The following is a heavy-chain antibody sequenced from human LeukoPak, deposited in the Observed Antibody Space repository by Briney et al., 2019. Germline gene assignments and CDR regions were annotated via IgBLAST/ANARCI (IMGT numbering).Heavy chain of an antibody. CDR3: ARTLTNYGSGSDNFDY. J-gene: IGHJ4*02. V-gene: IGHV1-2*02. Sequence: ASVKVSCXASGYTFTGYYMHWVRRAPGQGLEWMGWINPNSGGTNYAQKFQGRVTMTRDTSISTAYMELSRLRSDDTAVYYCARTLTNYGSGSDNFDYWGQGTLVTVSS. CDR1: GYTFTGYY. D-gene: IGHD3-10*01. CDR2: INPNSGGT.